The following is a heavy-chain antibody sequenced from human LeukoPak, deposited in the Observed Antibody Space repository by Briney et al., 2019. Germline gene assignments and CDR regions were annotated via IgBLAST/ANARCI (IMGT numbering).Heavy chain of an antibody. CDR2: IYTSGST. J-gene: IGHJ6*03. V-gene: IGHV4-4*07. CDR3: AREPETSYYYYYYMDV. CDR1: GGSIGSYY. Sequence: SETLSLTCTVSGGSIGSYYWSWIRQPAGKGLEWIGRIYTSGSTNYNPSLKSRVTMSVDTSKNQFSLKLSSVTAADTAVYYCAREPETSYYYYYYMDVWGKGTTVAVSS. D-gene: IGHD2-2*01.